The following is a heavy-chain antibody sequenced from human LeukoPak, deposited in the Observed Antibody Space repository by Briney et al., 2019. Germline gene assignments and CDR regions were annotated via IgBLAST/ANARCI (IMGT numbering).Heavy chain of an antibody. J-gene: IGHJ4*02. V-gene: IGHV4-39*01. D-gene: IGHD6-6*01. CDR2: IYYSGST. CDR1: GGSISSSSYY. CDR3: ARASRDPYFDY. Sequence: SETLSLTCTVSGGSISSSSYYWGWIRQPPGKGLEWIGSIYYSGSTYYNPSLKSRVTISVDTSKNQFSLKLSSVTAADTAVYYCARASRDPYFDYWGQGTLVTVSS.